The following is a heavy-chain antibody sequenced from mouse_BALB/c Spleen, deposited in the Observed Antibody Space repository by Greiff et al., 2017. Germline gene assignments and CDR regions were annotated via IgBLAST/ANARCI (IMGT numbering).Heavy chain of an antibody. D-gene: IGHD5-5*01. Sequence: DVKLQESGPGLVKPSQSLSLTCSVTGYSITSGYYWNWIRQFPGNKLEWMGYISYDGSNNYNPSLKNRISITRDTSKNQFFLKLNSVTTEDTATYYCARGGDYLSPGDYWGQGTTLTVSS. J-gene: IGHJ2*01. CDR2: ISYDGSN. CDR1: GYSITSGYY. V-gene: IGHV3-6*02. CDR3: ARGGDYLSPGDY.